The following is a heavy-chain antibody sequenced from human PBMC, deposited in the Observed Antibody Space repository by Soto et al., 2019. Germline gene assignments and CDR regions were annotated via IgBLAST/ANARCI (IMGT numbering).Heavy chain of an antibody. CDR2: IYPGDSDT. J-gene: IGHJ6*02. V-gene: IGHV5-51*01. Sequence: GESLKISCKGSGYSFTSYWIGWVRQMPGKGLEWMGIIYPGDSDTRYSPSFQGQVTISADKSISTAYLQWCSLKASDTAIYYCARTAAAGKYYYGMDVWGQGTTVTVSS. CDR1: GYSFTSYW. D-gene: IGHD6-13*01. CDR3: ARTAAAGKYYYGMDV.